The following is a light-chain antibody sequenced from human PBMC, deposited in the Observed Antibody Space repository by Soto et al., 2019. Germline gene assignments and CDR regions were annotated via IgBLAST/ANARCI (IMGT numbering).Light chain of an antibody. CDR2: DDN. V-gene: IGLV6-57*02. CDR1: SGSIASNY. J-gene: IGLJ3*02. CDR3: QSYDTTNQV. Sequence: NFILTQPHSVSESPGKTVTISCTGSSGSIASNYVQWYQQRPGSAPTTVIYDDNQRPSGVPDRFSGSIDSSSNSASLTISGLKTEDETDYYCQSYDTTNQVFGGGTKLTVL.